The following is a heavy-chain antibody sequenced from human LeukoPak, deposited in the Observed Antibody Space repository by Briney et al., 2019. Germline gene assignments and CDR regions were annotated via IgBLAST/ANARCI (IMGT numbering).Heavy chain of an antibody. CDR1: GDSISSRSYC. Sequence: SETLSLTCTVSGDSISSRSYCWDWIRQPPGKGLEWTGEINHSGSTNYNPSLKSRVTLSVDTFKNQFSLKLSSVTAADTAVYHCARVWDRSGSSLDFWGQGTLVTVSS. CDR2: INHSGST. D-gene: IGHD3-10*01. V-gene: IGHV4-39*07. CDR3: ARVWDRSGSSLDF. J-gene: IGHJ4*02.